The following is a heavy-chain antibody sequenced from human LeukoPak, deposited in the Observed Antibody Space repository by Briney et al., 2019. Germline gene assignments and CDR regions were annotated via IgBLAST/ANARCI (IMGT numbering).Heavy chain of an antibody. Sequence: SETLPLTCTLSGDSISSYYWSWIRQPPGKGLEWIGYIYHSGSTNYNPSLTSRVPISPDTYTQQFSLKLASVTAADTAVYYCATGDSSTWYYFGYWGARTLGTVSS. CDR3: ATGDSSTWYYFGY. J-gene: IGHJ4*02. CDR1: GDSISSYY. CDR2: IYHSGST. D-gene: IGHD6-13*01. V-gene: IGHV4-59*01.